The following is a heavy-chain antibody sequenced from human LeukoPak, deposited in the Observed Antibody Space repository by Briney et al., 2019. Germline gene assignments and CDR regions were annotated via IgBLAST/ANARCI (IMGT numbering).Heavy chain of an antibody. D-gene: IGHD3-9*01. J-gene: IGHJ4*02. CDR2: ISGSGGST. Sequence: PGGSLRLSCAASGFTFSSYAMSWGRQAPGKGLEWVLAISGSGGSTYYADSVKGRFTISRDNSKNTLYLQMNSLRAEDTAVYYCAKGDDILTTSILFPDYWGQGTLVTVSS. CDR3: AKGDDILTTSILFPDY. V-gene: IGHV3-23*01. CDR1: GFTFSSYA.